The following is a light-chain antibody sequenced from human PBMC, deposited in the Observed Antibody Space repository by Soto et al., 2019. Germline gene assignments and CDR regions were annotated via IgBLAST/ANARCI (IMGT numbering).Light chain of an antibody. CDR1: SSDVGGYNV. CDR3: CSYAGSATYV. J-gene: IGLJ1*01. Sequence: QSALTQPASVSGSPGQSITISCTGTSSDVGGYNVVSWYQHHPGKVPKLMIYEGSERPSGVSNRFSGSKSGNTASLTISGLQAEDEAEYYCCSYAGSATYVFGTVTKVTVL. V-gene: IGLV2-23*01. CDR2: EGS.